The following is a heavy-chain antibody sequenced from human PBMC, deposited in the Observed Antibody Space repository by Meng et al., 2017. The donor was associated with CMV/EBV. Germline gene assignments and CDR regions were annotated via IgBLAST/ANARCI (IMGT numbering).Heavy chain of an antibody. D-gene: IGHD3-16*01. CDR1: GFTFSDCY. Sequence: GGSLRLSCAASGFTFSDCYMTWVRQAPGKGLEWVSTITGTTGDTYYADSVKGRFTISRDNSKSTLSLQMNSLRAEDTAVYYCAPRITGYYSDAMDVWGQGTTVTVSS. V-gene: IGHV3-23*01. J-gene: IGHJ6*02. CDR3: APRITGYYSDAMDV. CDR2: ITGTTGDT.